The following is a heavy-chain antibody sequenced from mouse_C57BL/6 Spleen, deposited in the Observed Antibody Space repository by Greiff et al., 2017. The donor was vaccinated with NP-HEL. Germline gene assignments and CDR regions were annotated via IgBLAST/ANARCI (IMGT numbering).Heavy chain of an antibody. CDR2: IYPGDGDT. Sequence: VQLQQSGPELVKPGASVKISCKASGYAFSSSWMNWVKQRPGKGLEWIGRIYPGDGDTNYNGKFKGKATLTADKSSSTAYMPLSSLTSSDSAVYFCSRSLITTVVATPFAYWRQGTLVTVSA. V-gene: IGHV1-82*01. CDR3: SRSLITTVVATPFAY. CDR1: GYAFSSSW. J-gene: IGHJ3*01. D-gene: IGHD1-1*01.